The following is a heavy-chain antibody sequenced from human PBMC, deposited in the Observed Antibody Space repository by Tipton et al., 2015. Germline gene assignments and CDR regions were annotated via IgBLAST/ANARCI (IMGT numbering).Heavy chain of an antibody. CDR2: IIPIFRTT. CDR1: GVTYSSYG. J-gene: IGHJ4*02. Sequence: QSGAEVKKPGSSVKVSCKLSGVTYSSYGITWVRQAPGRGLEWMGDIIPIFRTTNYAQTFQGRVTITADESTTTAYMELGSLRSEDTAIYYCAKDRNEVWSGFYPRYFDSWGQGTLVTVSS. CDR3: AKDRNEVWSGFYPRYFDS. V-gene: IGHV1-69*01. D-gene: IGHD3-3*01.